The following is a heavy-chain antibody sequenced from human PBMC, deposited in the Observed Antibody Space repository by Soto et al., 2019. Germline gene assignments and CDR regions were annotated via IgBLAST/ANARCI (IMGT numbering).Heavy chain of an antibody. CDR1: GYTFTSYG. D-gene: IGHD6-13*01. J-gene: IGHJ4*02. CDR2: ISAYNGNT. CDR3: ARIAAAFSGVLPY. V-gene: IGHV1-18*04. Sequence: GASVKVSCKASGYTFTSYGISWLRQAPAQGLEWMGWISAYNGNTNYAQKLQGRVTMTRDTSISTAYMELSRLRSDDTAVYYCARIAAAFSGVLPYWGQGTLVTVSS.